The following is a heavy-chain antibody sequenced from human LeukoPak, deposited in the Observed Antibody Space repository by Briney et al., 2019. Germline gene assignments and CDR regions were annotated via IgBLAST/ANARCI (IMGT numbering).Heavy chain of an antibody. J-gene: IGHJ4*02. CDR3: TTGNWGSFSY. CDR2: IKSKTDGVTK. V-gene: IGHV3-15*01. D-gene: IGHD7-27*01. CDR1: GFTFSNAW. Sequence: GGSLRLSCAASGFTFSNAWMNWVRQAPGKGLEWVGRIKSKTDGVTKDYVAPVKGRFTISRDDSKNTLYLQVNSLNTEDTAVYYCTTGNWGSFSYWGQGTLVTVSS.